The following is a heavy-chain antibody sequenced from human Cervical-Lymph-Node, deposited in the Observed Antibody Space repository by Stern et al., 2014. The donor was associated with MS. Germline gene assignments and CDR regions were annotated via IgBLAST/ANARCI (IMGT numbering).Heavy chain of an antibody. D-gene: IGHD6-13*01. J-gene: IGHJ4*02. V-gene: IGHV4-4*02. CDR2: IWHSGYT. CDR3: ARRGGQQMVHFDY. CDR1: GGSISYGTW. Sequence: QLQLQESGPGLVKPSETLSLTCGVSGGSISYGTWWSWVRQSPGKGLEWIGEIWHSGYTNYTPSFKSRVTISVDTSKNQLSLEMNAMTASDTAVYFCARRGGQQMVHFDYWGQGTLVIVSS.